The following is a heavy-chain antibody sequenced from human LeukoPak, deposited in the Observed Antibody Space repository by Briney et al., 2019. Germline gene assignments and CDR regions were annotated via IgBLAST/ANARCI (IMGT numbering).Heavy chain of an antibody. J-gene: IGHJ4*02. Sequence: GGSLRLSCAASGFTFSSYSMNWVRQAPGKGLEWVSSINTRSYIYSADSVKGRFTISRDNSKNTLYLQMNSLRAEDTAVYYCAKTGSIAVAPVGYWGQGTLVTVSS. D-gene: IGHD6-19*01. CDR2: INTRSYI. CDR1: GFTFSSYS. CDR3: AKTGSIAVAPVGY. V-gene: IGHV3-21*04.